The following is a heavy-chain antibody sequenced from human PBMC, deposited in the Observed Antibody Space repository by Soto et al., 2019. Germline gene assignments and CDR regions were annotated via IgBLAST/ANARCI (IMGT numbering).Heavy chain of an antibody. V-gene: IGHV1-8*01. CDR3: ATRGSSWYGWYAFDI. CDR1: GYTFTSYD. D-gene: IGHD6-13*01. Sequence: QVQLVQSGAEVKKPGASVKVSCKASGYTFTSYDINWVRQATGQGLEWMGWTNANSGNTGYAQKFQGRVTMTRNTSISTAYMELSSLRSEDTAVYYCATRGSSWYGWYAFDIWGQGTMVTVSS. J-gene: IGHJ3*02. CDR2: TNANSGNT.